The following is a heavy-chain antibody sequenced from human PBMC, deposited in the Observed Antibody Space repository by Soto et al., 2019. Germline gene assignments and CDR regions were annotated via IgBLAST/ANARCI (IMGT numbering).Heavy chain of an antibody. CDR2: IYYSGST. V-gene: IGHV4-59*01. CDR1: GGSISSYY. Sequence: TSETLSLTCTVSGGSISSYYWSWIRQPPGKGLEWIGYIYYSGSTNYNPSLKSRVTISVDTSKNQFSLKLSSVTAADTAVYYCARGEGSPYYGMDVWGQGTTVTVSS. D-gene: IGHD1-26*01. J-gene: IGHJ6*02. CDR3: ARGEGSPYYGMDV.